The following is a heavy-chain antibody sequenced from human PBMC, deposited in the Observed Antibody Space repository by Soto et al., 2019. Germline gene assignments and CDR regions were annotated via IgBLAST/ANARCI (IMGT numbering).Heavy chain of an antibody. Sequence: QVQLVQYGAEVKKPGASVKVSCKASGSTVTSYGISWVRQAPGQGLAWMGWISAYNGNTNYAQTLQGRVTMTTDTSTSTAYMELRSLRSDDTAVDDCARYAEQENDAFEIWGQGTMVTVSS. D-gene: IGHD2-8*01. CDR1: GSTVTSYG. J-gene: IGHJ3*02. CDR2: ISAYNGNT. CDR3: ARYAEQENDAFEI. V-gene: IGHV1-18*01.